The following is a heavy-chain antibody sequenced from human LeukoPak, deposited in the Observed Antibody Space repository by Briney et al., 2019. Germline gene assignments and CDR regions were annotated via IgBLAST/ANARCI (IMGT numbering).Heavy chain of an antibody. CDR1: GFTFSSYW. CDR2: IKQDGSEK. D-gene: IGHD3-22*01. J-gene: IGHJ4*02. CDR3: ARDVSVVVLSSTPTQIDY. Sequence: GGSLRLFCAASGFTFSSYWMSWVRQAPGKGLEWVANIKQDGSEKYYVDSVKGRFTISRDNAKNSLYLQMNSLRAEDTAVYYCARDVSVVVLSSTPTQIDYWGQGTLVTVSS. V-gene: IGHV3-7*01.